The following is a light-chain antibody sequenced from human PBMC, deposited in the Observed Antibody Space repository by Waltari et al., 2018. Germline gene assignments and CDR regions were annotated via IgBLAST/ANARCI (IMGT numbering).Light chain of an antibody. CDR1: SSDIGGYKR. V-gene: IGLV2-8*01. CDR3: SSYAGTNNFVL. CDR2: DVS. Sequence: QAALTQPPSMSGSPGQSVTISCTGTSSDIGGYKRVSRYQQYPVKAPKLMIYDVSQRPSGVSDRFSGSKSGNTASLTISGLQTEDEAEYYCSSYAGTNNFVLFGGGTRLTVL. J-gene: IGLJ2*01.